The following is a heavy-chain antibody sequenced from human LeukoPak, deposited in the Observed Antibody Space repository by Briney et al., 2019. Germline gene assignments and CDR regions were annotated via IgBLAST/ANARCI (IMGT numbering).Heavy chain of an antibody. CDR2: IYYSGST. J-gene: IGHJ4*02. Sequence: PSQTLSLTCILSRGPISSGVYYWSWIRQPPGKGLEWIGYIYYSGSTDYNPSLKSRATISVDTSKNQFSLKLSSVTAADTAVYYCARARRYSSSWYFFNYWGQGTLVTVSS. CDR1: RGPISSGVYY. D-gene: IGHD6-13*01. V-gene: IGHV4-30-4*01. CDR3: ARARRYSSSWYFFNY.